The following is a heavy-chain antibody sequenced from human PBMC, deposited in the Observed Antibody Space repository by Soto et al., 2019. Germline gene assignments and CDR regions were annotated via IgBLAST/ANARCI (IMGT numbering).Heavy chain of an antibody. J-gene: IGHJ4*02. D-gene: IGHD6-13*01. CDR3: ARASYSSSLYSSYFDY. CDR1: GYTFTSYY. Sequence: GASVKVSCKASGYTFTSYYMHWVRQAPGQGLEWMGIINPSGGSTSYAQKFQGRVTMTRDTSTSTVYMELSSLRSEDTAVYYCARASYSSSLYSSYFDYWGQGTLVTVSS. CDR2: INPSGGST. V-gene: IGHV1-46*01.